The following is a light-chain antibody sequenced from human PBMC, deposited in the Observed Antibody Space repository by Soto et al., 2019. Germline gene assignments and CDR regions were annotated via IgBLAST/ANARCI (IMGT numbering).Light chain of an antibody. V-gene: IGKV3-20*01. CDR1: QSVSSTN. Sequence: EIVLTQSPGTLSLSPGERATLSCRASQSVSSTNLAWYHQKPGQAPRLLIYAASSSAAGIPDRFSGSGSWTDVTLTISRLEPEDFAVYYCQQYGSSPPRTFGEGTKVEIK. J-gene: IGKJ4*01. CDR2: AAS. CDR3: QQYGSSPPRT.